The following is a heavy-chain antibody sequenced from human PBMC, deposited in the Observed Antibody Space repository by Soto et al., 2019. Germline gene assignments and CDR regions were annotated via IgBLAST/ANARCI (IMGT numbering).Heavy chain of an antibody. CDR1: CCSCSTSA. Sequence: PGESVRACGGAACCSCSTSAMYWVRQAPGKGLEYVSAISSNGGSTYYADSVKGRFTISRDNSKNTLYLQMSSLRAEDTAVYYCVKDIPPLWYSGSPVWGQGTLVTVSS. D-gene: IGHD1-26*01. V-gene: IGHV3-64D*06. CDR3: VKDIPPLWYSGSPV. J-gene: IGHJ4*02. CDR2: ISSNGGST.